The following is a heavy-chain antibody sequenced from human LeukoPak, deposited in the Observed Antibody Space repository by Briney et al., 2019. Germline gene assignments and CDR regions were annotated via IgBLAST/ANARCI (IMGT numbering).Heavy chain of an antibody. CDR2: ISTYNGNT. V-gene: IGHV1-18*01. D-gene: IGHD3-3*01. Sequence: ASVKVSCKASGYTFDSYDISWVRQAPGQGLEWMAWISTYNGNTNYALKVQGRATMTTDTSTSTAYMELRSLRSDDTAVYYCARVLRYDFWSAYYFDYWGQGTLVTVSS. J-gene: IGHJ4*02. CDR3: ARVLRYDFWSAYYFDY. CDR1: GYTFDSYD.